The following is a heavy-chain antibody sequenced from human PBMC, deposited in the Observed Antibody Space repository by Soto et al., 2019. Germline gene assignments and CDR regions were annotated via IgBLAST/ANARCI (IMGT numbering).Heavy chain of an antibody. V-gene: IGHV4-59*01. CDR2: IYYSGST. J-gene: IGHJ4*01. D-gene: IGHD6-13*01. CDR1: GGSISSYY. Sequence: SETLSLTCTVSGGSISSYYWSWIRQPPGKGLEWIGYIYYSGSTNYNPSLKSRVTISVDTSKNQFSLKLSSVTAADTAVYYCARAPAPLYSSCCYYFDSGGHDTLALVSS. CDR3: ARAPAPLYSSCCYYFDS.